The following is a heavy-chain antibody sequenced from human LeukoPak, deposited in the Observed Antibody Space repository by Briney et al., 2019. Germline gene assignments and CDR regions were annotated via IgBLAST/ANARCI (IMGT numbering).Heavy chain of an antibody. CDR1: GFTFSSYE. CDR2: ISSSGSTI. J-gene: IGHJ4*02. V-gene: IGHV3-48*03. CDR3: GLMVTAMAFDY. Sequence: GGSLRLSCAASGFTFSSYEMNWVRQAPGKGLEWVSYISSSGSTIYYADSVKGRFTISRDNAKNSLYLQMNSLRAEDTAVYHCGLMVTAMAFDYWGQGTLVTVSS. D-gene: IGHD2-21*02.